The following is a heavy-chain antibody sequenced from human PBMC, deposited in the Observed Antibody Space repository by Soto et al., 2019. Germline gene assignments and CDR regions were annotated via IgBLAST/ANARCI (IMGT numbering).Heavy chain of an antibody. Sequence: GASVKVSCKASAYTFTGYYMHWVRQAPGQGLEWMGWINPNSGGTNYAQKFQGWVTMTRDTSISTAYMELSRLRSDDTAVYYCARERVVPAAITGDYYYYGMDVWGQGTTVTVSS. V-gene: IGHV1-2*04. CDR1: AYTFTGYY. CDR3: ARERVVPAAITGDYYYYGMDV. D-gene: IGHD2-2*02. CDR2: INPNSGGT. J-gene: IGHJ6*02.